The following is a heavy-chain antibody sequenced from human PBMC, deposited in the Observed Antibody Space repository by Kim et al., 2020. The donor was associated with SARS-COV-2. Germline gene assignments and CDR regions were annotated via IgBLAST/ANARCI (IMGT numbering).Heavy chain of an antibody. CDR3: ARGPREWELLFYFDY. CDR2: IYHSGST. D-gene: IGHD1-26*01. Sequence: ETLSLTCTVSGYSISSGYYWGWIRQPPGKGLEWIGSIYHSGSTYYNPSLKSRVTISVDTSKNQFSLKLSSVTAADTAVYYCARGPREWELLFYFDYWGQGTLVTVSS. CDR1: GYSISSGYY. V-gene: IGHV4-38-2*02. J-gene: IGHJ4*02.